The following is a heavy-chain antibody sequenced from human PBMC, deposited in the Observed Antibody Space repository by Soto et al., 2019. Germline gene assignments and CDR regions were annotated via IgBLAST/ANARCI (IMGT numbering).Heavy chain of an antibody. CDR2: IDPSDSYT. Sequence: LKISCKGSGYSFTSYWISWVRQMPGKGLEWMGRIDPSDSYTNYSPSFQGHVTISADKSISTAYLQWSSLKASGTAMYYCATPIAAAGSYYYYYGMDVWGQGTTVTVSS. D-gene: IGHD6-13*01. J-gene: IGHJ6*02. CDR1: GYSFTSYW. V-gene: IGHV5-10-1*01. CDR3: ATPIAAAGSYYYYYGMDV.